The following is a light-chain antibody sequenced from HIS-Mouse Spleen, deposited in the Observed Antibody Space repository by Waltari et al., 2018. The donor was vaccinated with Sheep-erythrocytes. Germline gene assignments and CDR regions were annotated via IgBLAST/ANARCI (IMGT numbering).Light chain of an antibody. Sequence: QSALTQPPSASGSPGQSVTISCTGTSRDVGGSNYVSWYQQHPGKAPKLMIYEVSKRPSGVPDRFSGSNSGNTATLTISGTQAMDEADYYCQAWDSSTVVFGGGTKLTVL. CDR3: QAWDSSTVV. CDR1: SRDVGGSNY. V-gene: IGLV2-8*01. CDR2: EVS. J-gene: IGLJ2*01.